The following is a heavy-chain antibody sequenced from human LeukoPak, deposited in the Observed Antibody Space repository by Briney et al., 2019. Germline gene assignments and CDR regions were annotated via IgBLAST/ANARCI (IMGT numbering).Heavy chain of an antibody. V-gene: IGHV1-18*01. CDR2: ISAYNGNT. CDR3: ARDLVRLIIGSSAGFDP. D-gene: IGHD2-2*03. Sequence: ATVKVSCKASGYTFTSYGISWVRQAPGQGLERMGWISAYNGNTNYAQKLQGRVTMTTDTSTSTAYMKLRSMRSDDTAVYYCARDLVRLIIGSSAGFDPWGEGTLVTVSS. J-gene: IGHJ5*02. CDR1: GYTFTSYG.